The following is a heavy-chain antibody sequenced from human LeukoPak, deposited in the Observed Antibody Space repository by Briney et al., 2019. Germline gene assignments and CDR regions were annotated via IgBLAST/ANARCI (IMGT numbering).Heavy chain of an antibody. J-gene: IGHJ5*02. CDR1: GLTFSTYS. D-gene: IGHD3-10*01. V-gene: IGHV3-48*02. Sequence: GGSLRLSCEVSGLTFSTYSMNWVRQAPGKGLEWISYISSSGSIRYYADSVKGRFTISRDNAKNSLYLQMNSLRDEDTAVYYCARGVIWFGESPKDWLGPDPWGQGTLVTVSS. CDR2: ISSSGSIR. CDR3: ARGVIWFGESPKDWLGPDP.